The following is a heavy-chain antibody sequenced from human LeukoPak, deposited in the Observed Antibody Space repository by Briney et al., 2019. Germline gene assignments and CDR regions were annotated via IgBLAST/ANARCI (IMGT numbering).Heavy chain of an antibody. V-gene: IGHV4-59*01. CDR1: GGSISSYY. D-gene: IGHD3-22*01. CDR3: ARVAYYYDSSGYYNWFDP. J-gene: IGHJ5*02. Sequence: SETLSLTCTVSGGSISSYYWSWIRQPPGKGLEWIGYIYYSGSTNYNPSLKSRVTISVDTSKNQFSLKLSSVTAADTAVYYCARVAYYYDSSGYYNWFDPWGQGTLVTVSS. CDR2: IYYSGST.